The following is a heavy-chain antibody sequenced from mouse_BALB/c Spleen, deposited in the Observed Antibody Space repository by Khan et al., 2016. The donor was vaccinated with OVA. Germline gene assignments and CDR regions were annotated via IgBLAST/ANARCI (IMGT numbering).Heavy chain of an antibody. J-gene: IGHJ2*01. D-gene: IGHD1-1*01. CDR3: TRSRSYGSSYFDY. V-gene: IGHV1-9*01. Sequence: QVQLQQSGAELMKPGASVKISCKATGYTFSGYWIEWVKQRPGHGLEWIGEILPGSGSTKYNEKFKGKATLTADTSSNTAYMQLSSLTSEDSAVFYCTRSRSYGSSYFDYWGQGTTLTVSS. CDR1: GYTFSGYW. CDR2: ILPGSGST.